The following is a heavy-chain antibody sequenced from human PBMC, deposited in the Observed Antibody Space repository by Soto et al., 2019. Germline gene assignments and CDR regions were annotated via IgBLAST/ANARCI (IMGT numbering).Heavy chain of an antibody. V-gene: IGHV2-5*02. CDR1: GFSLTTSRVG. Sequence: KESGPTVVKPTETLTLTCTFSGFSLTTSRVGVGWVRQSPGKAPEWLALIYWDDDKRYSTSLNSRLIITKDTSKNQVVLTMANVDPADTATYYCAHRVLRTVFGLVTTTAIYFDFWGPGTPVVVSS. CDR2: IYWDDDK. D-gene: IGHD3-3*01. CDR3: AHRVLRTVFGLVTTTAIYFDF. J-gene: IGHJ4*02.